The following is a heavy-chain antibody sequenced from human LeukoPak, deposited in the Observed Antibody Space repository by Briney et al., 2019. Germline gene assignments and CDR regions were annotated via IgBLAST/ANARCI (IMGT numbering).Heavy chain of an antibody. Sequence: ASMKVSCKASGGTFSSYAISWVRQAPGHGLEWMGGIIPIFGTANYAQKFQGRVTITTDESTSTAYMELSSLRSEDTAVYYCARAYYESSAYRHAVYFDYWGQGTLVTVSS. V-gene: IGHV1-69*05. D-gene: IGHD3-22*01. CDR3: ARAYYESSAYRHAVYFDY. J-gene: IGHJ4*02. CDR1: GGTFSSYA. CDR2: IIPIFGTA.